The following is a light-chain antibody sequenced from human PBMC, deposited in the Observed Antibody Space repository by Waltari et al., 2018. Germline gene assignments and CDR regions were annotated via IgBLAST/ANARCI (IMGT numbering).Light chain of an antibody. J-gene: IGLJ3*02. CDR1: SSNIGTTT. CDR3: AAWDDTLNGVV. CDR2: TNN. Sequence: QSVLTQPPSVSATPGQRVAISCSGSSSNIGTTTVNWYQQLPGSAPKLLIYTNNQRPSGVPDRFSGSKSGTPASLAISGLQSEDEADYYCAAWDDTLNGVVFGGGTKLTV. V-gene: IGLV1-44*01.